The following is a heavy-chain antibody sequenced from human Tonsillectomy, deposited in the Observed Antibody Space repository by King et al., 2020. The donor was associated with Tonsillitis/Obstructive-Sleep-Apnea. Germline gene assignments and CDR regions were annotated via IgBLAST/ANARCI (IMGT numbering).Heavy chain of an antibody. CDR3: ARVDCSSASVCSENWFDL. J-gene: IGHJ5*02. D-gene: IGHD2-2*01. CDR1: GYSFTSYW. CDR2: IDPSDSYA. Sequence: VQLVESGAEVKKPGESLSISCEGSGYSFTSYWITWVRQMPGKGLEGMGRIDPSDSYANYRPSFQGHVTISADKPISTAYLQWSSLKASDTAMYYCARVDCSSASVCSENWFDLWGQGTLVTVSS. V-gene: IGHV5-10-1*03.